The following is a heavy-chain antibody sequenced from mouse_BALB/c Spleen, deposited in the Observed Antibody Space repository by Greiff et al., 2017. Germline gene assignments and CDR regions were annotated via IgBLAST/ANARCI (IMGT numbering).Heavy chain of an antibody. CDR1: GFTFSSYA. CDR3: ARQGLTDLAY. Sequence: EVQLVESGGGLVKPGGSLKLSCAASGFTFSSYAMSWVRQTPEKRLEWVATISSGGSYTYYPDSVKGRFTISRDNAKNTLYLQMSSLRSEDTAMYYCARQGLTDLAYWGQGTLVTVSA. D-gene: IGHD4-1*01. V-gene: IGHV5-9-3*01. J-gene: IGHJ3*01. CDR2: ISSGGSYT.